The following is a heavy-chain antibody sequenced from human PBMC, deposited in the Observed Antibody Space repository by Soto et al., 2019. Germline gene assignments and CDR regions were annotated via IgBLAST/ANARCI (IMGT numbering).Heavy chain of an antibody. D-gene: IGHD3-3*01. CDR3: VGGRGPMKRGSFFS. J-gene: IGHJ4*02. Sequence: VQMVASGGGLVKPGMSLRLSCAASGFRFDDFAMHWVRQGQGKGLEWGSGISWNSGDKDYGDSVKGRFVISRDNDKNSLDLQMISLRPEDTAVYYCVGGRGPMKRGSFFSWGRGTRVIVSP. CDR1: GFRFDDFA. V-gene: IGHV3-9*01. CDR2: ISWNSGDK.